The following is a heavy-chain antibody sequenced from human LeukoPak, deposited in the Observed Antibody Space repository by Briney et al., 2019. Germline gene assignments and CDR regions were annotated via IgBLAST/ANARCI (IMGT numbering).Heavy chain of an antibody. J-gene: IGHJ4*02. CDR3: ARAPFYGSGSYPDY. CDR1: GFTFSSSA. CDR2: ITNSGGHT. V-gene: IGHV3-23*01. D-gene: IGHD3-10*01. Sequence: PGGSLRLSCEASGFTFSSSAMTWVRQAPGKGLEWVSSITNSGGHTYYADSVKGRFTISRDNSKNTLYLQMNSLKTEDTAIYYCARAPFYGSGSYPDYWGQGTLVTVSS.